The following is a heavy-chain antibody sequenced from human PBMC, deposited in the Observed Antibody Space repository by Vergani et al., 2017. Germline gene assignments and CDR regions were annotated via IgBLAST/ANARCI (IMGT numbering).Heavy chain of an antibody. CDR1: GGSISSRSYY. D-gene: IGHD3-9*01. CDR2: IYYSGST. CDR3: ARLRYDILTTD. Sequence: QLQLQESGPGLVKPSETLSLTCTVSGGSISSRSYYWGWIRQPPGKGLEWIGGIYYSGSTYYNPSLKSRVTLSVDTSKKQFSLKLSSVTAADTAVYYCARLRYDILTTDWGQGTLVTVSS. V-gene: IGHV4-39*01. J-gene: IGHJ4*02.